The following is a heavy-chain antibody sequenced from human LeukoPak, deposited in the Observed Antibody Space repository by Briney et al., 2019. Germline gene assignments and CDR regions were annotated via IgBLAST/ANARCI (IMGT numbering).Heavy chain of an antibody. J-gene: IGHJ4*02. CDR3: ARVSYYYGSGSYRPTAVYYFDY. V-gene: IGHV3-9*01. CDR2: ISWNSGYI. CDR1: GFTFDDYA. D-gene: IGHD3-10*01. Sequence: PGGSLRLSCAASGFTFDDYAMHWVRQAPGKGLEWVSGISWNSGYIGYEDSVKGRFTISRDNAKNTLYLQMNSLRAEDTAVYYCARVSYYYGSGSYRPTAVYYFDYWGQGTLVTVSS.